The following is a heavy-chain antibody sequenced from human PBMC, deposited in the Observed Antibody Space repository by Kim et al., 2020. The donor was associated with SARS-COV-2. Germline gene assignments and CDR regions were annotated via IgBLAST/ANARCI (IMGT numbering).Heavy chain of an antibody. CDR2: ICAPNGNT. D-gene: IGHD5-18*01. CDR3: ARKYSGSWYFDL. CDR1: GFSFGSHG. Sequence: ASVKVSCTASGFSFGSHGFSWMRQAPGQGLEYMGWICAPNGNTHYAQKFQGRVTMTTDTSTGTTYMELRSLRFDDTALYYCARKYSGSWYFDLWGHGTLVTVS. V-gene: IGHV1-18*01. J-gene: IGHJ2*01.